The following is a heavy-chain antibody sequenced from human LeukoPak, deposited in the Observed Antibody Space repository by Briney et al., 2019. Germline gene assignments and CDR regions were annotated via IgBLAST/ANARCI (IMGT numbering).Heavy chain of an antibody. CDR3: ARDTHFWSGYPEGGEARDAFDI. J-gene: IGHJ3*02. CDR1: GGSISSYY. CDR2: IYTSGST. Sequence: SETLSLTCTVSGGSISSYYWSWIRQPAGKGLEWIGRIYTSGSTNYNPSLKSRVTMSVDTSKNQFSLKLSSVTAADTAVYYCARDTHFWSGYPEGGEARDAFDIWGQGTMVTVSS. D-gene: IGHD3-3*02. V-gene: IGHV4-4*07.